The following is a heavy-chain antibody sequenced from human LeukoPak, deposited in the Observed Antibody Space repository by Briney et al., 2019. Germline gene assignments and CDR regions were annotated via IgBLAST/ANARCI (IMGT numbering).Heavy chain of an antibody. CDR2: IYYSGST. V-gene: IGHV4-30-4*08. CDR3: ARGPPNDY. Sequence: PSETLSLTCTVSGGSISSGDYYWSWLRQPPGKGLEWIGYIYYSGSTYYNPSLKSRVTISVDTSKNQFPLKLSSVTAADTAVYYCARGPPNDYWGQGTLVTVSS. J-gene: IGHJ4*02. CDR1: GGSISSGDYY.